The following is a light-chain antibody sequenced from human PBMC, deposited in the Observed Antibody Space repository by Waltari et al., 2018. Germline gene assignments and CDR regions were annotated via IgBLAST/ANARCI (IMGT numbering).Light chain of an antibody. CDR2: EVN. CDR3: SSYTGWIYV. Sequence: QSALTQPASVSGSPGQSITISCTGTSSDVGTYHSVSWYQQHPGKGPKPIIYEVNKRSSGVSNRVSGSKSGNTASLTISGLQTEDEADYYCSSYTGWIYVFGSGTKVTVL. V-gene: IGLV2-14*02. CDR1: SSDVGTYHS. J-gene: IGLJ1*01.